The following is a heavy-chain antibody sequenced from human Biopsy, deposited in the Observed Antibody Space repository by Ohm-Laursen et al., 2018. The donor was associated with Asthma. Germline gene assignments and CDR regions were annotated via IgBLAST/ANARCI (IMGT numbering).Heavy chain of an antibody. Sequence: GSLRLSCAASGFSFSDYYMTWMRQAPGKGLEWVSSISSSGSTKYPAESVQGRFTISRDNAQKSLFLQMNSLRAEDTAIYFCARVLESNDRGPFYFFALDVWGQGTTVAVS. CDR2: ISSSGSTK. J-gene: IGHJ6*02. CDR3: ARVLESNDRGPFYFFALDV. V-gene: IGHV3-11*01. CDR1: GFSFSDYY. D-gene: IGHD1-1*01.